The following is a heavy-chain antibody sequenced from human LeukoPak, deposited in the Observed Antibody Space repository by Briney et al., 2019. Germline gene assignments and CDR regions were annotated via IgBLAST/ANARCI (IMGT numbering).Heavy chain of an antibody. Sequence: GGSLTLSCAASGFTFSNYSMTWVRQAPGKGLEWVSSISDGGGITYSADSVKGRFTISRDNSKNTLFLHMNSLRAEDTAVYYCAKALGRGAGVTARDHWGQGTLVTVSS. J-gene: IGHJ4*02. V-gene: IGHV3-23*01. CDR2: ISDGGGIT. CDR1: GFTFSNYS. CDR3: AKALGRGAGVTARDH. D-gene: IGHD6-13*01.